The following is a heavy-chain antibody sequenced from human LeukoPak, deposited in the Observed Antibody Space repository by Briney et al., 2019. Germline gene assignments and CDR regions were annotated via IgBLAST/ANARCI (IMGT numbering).Heavy chain of an antibody. D-gene: IGHD3-16*01. CDR3: AKDQGMTKGE. V-gene: IGHV3-15*01. CDR1: GFTLRNAW. Sequence: GGSLRLSCATSGFTLRNAWISWVRQAPGKGLEWVGRMRSEARGGTPDYAALVKGRFIISIDDSRSTLYLQMNSLRAEDTAVYYCAKDQGMTKGEWGQGTLVTVSS. J-gene: IGHJ4*02. CDR2: MRSEARGGTP.